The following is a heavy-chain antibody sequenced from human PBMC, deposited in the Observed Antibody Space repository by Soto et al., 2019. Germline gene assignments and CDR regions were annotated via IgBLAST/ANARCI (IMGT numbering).Heavy chain of an antibody. CDR2: ISSSSSTI. J-gene: IGHJ5*02. D-gene: IGHD2-15*01. Sequence: GGSLRLSCAASGFTFSSYSMNWVRQAPGKGLEWVSYISSSSSTIYYADSVKGRFTISRDNAKNSLYLQMNSLRDEDTAVYYCARDPPRSVVVVALEDQENWFDPWGQGTLVTVSS. CDR3: ARDPPRSVVVVALEDQENWFDP. V-gene: IGHV3-48*02. CDR1: GFTFSSYS.